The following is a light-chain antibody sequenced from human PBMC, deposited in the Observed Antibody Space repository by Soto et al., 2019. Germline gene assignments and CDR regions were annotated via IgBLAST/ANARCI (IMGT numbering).Light chain of an antibody. CDR3: AAWDDSLNGLYV. V-gene: IGLV1-44*01. Sequence: QSVLTQPPSASGTPGQRVTISCSGSSSNIGINTVNWYQQLPGTAPKLLIYSNNQRPSGVPDRFSGSKSGTSASLAISGLQSEDGTDYYCAAWDDSLNGLYVVGTGTKLTVL. J-gene: IGLJ1*01. CDR1: SSNIGINT. CDR2: SNN.